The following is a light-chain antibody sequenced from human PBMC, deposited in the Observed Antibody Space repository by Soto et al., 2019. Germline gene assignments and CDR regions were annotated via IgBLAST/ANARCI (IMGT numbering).Light chain of an antibody. J-gene: IGKJ4*01. Sequence: DIVMTQSPDSLAVSLGERATINCRSSQSVLYSSNNKNYLAWYQQKPGQPPKLLIYWASTRESGVPDRFRGSGSGTDFTLTISSLQADDVAVYYCQQYYSIPLTFGGGTKVDIK. CDR2: WAS. CDR1: QSVLYSSNNKNY. CDR3: QQYYSIPLT. V-gene: IGKV4-1*01.